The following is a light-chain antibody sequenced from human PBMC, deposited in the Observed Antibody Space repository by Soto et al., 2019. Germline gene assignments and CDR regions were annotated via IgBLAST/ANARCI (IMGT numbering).Light chain of an antibody. Sequence: DIQMTQSPSTLAAFVGDRVTITCRANQSIRDSMAWYQQKAGRSPKLLIYRASSLESGVPSRFSGSGSGTEFILTISSLQPDDFATYYCQQYHSWTFGQGTKVDIK. J-gene: IGKJ1*01. CDR2: RAS. V-gene: IGKV1-5*03. CDR1: QSIRDS. CDR3: QQYHSWT.